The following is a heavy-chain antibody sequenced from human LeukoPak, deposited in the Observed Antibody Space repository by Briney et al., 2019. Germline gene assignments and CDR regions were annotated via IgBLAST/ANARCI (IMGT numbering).Heavy chain of an antibody. J-gene: IGHJ4*02. CDR1: GYIFTGYY. CDR2: INPNSGGT. D-gene: IGHD3-22*01. Sequence: ASVKVSCKASGYIFTGYYMHWVRQAPGQGLEWMGRINPNSGGTNYAQKFQGRVTMTRDTSISTAYMEPSRLRSDDTAVYYCARSITMIVDPPDLDYWGQGTLVTVSS. CDR3: ARSITMIVDPPDLDY. V-gene: IGHV1-2*06.